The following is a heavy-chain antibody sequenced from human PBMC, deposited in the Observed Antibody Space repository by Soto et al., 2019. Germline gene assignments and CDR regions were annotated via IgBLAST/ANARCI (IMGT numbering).Heavy chain of an antibody. V-gene: IGHV5-10-1*01. J-gene: IGHJ3*02. CDR2: IDPSDSYT. CDR1: GYSFTSYW. D-gene: IGHD4-4*01. CDR3: ARHRDYSTYFDAFDI. Sequence: GESLKISCKGSGYSFTSYWISWVRQMPGKGLEWMGRIDPSDSYTNYSPSFQGHVTISADKSISTAYLQWSSLKASDTAMYYFARHRDYSTYFDAFDIWGQGTMVTVSS.